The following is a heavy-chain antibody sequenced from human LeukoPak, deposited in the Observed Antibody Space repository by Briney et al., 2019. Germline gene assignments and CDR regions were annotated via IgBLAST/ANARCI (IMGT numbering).Heavy chain of an antibody. CDR2: IGNNGGST. D-gene: IGHD1-1*01. J-gene: IGHJ4*02. V-gene: IGHV3-64D*06. Sequence: GGSLRLSCSASGFTFSSFAMHWVRQAPGKGLEYVSAIGNNGGSTYYADSVKGRFTISRDNSKNTLYLQMSSLRAVDTAVYYCVKDNEAGGSPFDRWGQGTLVTVSS. CDR1: GFTFSSFA. CDR3: VKDNEAGGSPFDR.